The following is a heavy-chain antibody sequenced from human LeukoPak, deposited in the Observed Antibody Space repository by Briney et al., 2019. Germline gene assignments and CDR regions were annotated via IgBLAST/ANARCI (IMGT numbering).Heavy chain of an antibody. Sequence: PGGSLRLSCAASGPNYAMTWVRQAPGKGLEWVSGISGSGGSTYYVDSVKGRFTISRDNSKNTLYLQMNSLRAEDTAEYYCAKSWAYTYADEGFDPWGQGTLVTVSS. J-gene: IGHJ5*02. CDR2: ISGSGGST. CDR1: GPNYA. V-gene: IGHV3-23*01. CDR3: AKSWAYTYADEGFDP. D-gene: IGHD5-18*01.